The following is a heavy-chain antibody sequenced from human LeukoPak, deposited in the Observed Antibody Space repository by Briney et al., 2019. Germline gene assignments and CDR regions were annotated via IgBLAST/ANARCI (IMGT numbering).Heavy chain of an antibody. CDR3: AKSRAQIMITLGDV. Sequence: GGSPRLSCAASGFTFNKYGMHWVRQAPGKGLEWVAVISKDGSDTSYADSVKGRFTISRDNSKDTMFLQMNSLRREDTAVYYCAKSRAQIMITLGDVWGQGTTVTVAS. V-gene: IGHV3-30*18. J-gene: IGHJ6*02. CDR1: GFTFNKYG. CDR2: ISKDGSDT. D-gene: IGHD3-16*01.